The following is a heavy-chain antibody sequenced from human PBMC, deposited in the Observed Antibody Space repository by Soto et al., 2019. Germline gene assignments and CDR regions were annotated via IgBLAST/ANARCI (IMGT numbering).Heavy chain of an antibody. D-gene: IGHD1-26*01. V-gene: IGHV4-34*01. J-gene: IGHJ3*02. CDR1: GGSFSGYY. CDR2: INHRGST. Sequence: SETLSLTCAVYGGSFSGYYWSWIRQPPGKGLEWIGEINHRGSTNYNPSLKSRVTIPVDPSKNQCSLNASPETGTDTAVYYCARGCSGRVGAIAAFDIWGQWTMVKVSS. CDR3: ARGCSGRVGAIAAFDI.